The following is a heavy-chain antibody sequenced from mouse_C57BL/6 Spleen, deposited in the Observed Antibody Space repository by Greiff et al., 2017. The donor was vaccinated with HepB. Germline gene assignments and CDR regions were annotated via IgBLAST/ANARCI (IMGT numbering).Heavy chain of an antibody. J-gene: IGHJ4*01. D-gene: IGHD1-1*01. Sequence: QVQLQQSGAELVRPGASVTLSCKASGYTFTDYEMHWVKQTPVHGLEWIGAIDPETGGTAYNQKFKGKAILTADKSSSTAYMELRSLTSEDSAVYYCTTVVATNAMDYWGQGTSVTVSS. V-gene: IGHV1-15*01. CDR1: GYTFTDYE. CDR3: TTVVATNAMDY. CDR2: IDPETGGT.